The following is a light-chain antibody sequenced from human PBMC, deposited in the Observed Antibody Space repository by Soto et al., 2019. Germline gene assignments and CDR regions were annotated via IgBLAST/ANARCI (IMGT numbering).Light chain of an antibody. CDR2: EVS. Sequence: QSALTQPRSVSGSPGQSVTISCTGTSSDVGGYNYVSWNQQHPGKAPKLTIYEVSNRPSGVSNRLSGSKSGNTASLPISGLQAEDEADYYCSSYTASSTYGVGTGTKLTVL. V-gene: IGLV2-14*01. CDR3: SSYTASSTYG. CDR1: SSDVGGYNY. J-gene: IGLJ1*01.